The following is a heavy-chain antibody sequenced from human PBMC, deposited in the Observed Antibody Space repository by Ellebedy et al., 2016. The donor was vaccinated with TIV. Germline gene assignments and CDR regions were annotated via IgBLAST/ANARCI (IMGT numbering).Heavy chain of an antibody. CDR3: ARVFGRNTIFDY. J-gene: IGHJ4*02. Sequence: GGSLRLSXKGSGYSFTSYWIGWVRQMPGKGLEWMGIIYPGDSDTRYSPSFQGQVTISADKSISTAYLQWSSLKASDTAMYYCARVFGRNTIFDYWGQGTLVTVSS. CDR1: GYSFTSYW. V-gene: IGHV5-51*01. D-gene: IGHD1-14*01. CDR2: IYPGDSDT.